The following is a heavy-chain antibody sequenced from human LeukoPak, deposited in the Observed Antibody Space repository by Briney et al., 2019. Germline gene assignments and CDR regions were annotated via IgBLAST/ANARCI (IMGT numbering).Heavy chain of an antibody. J-gene: IGHJ4*02. CDR1: GGSISSSSYY. Sequence: PSETLSLTXTASGGSISSSSYYWGWIRQPPGKGLEWIGSIYYSGSTYYNPSLKSRVTISVDTSKNQFSLKLSSVTAADTAVYYCARMEFLSNYDFWSGYPNYFDYWGQGTLVTVSS. CDR2: IYYSGST. D-gene: IGHD3-3*01. CDR3: ARMEFLSNYDFWSGYPNYFDY. V-gene: IGHV4-39*01.